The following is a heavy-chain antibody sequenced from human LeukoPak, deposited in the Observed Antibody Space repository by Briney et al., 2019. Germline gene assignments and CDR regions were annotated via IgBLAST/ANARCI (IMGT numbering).Heavy chain of an antibody. J-gene: IGHJ3*02. D-gene: IGHD1-26*01. CDR3: ARVGATDLVDAFDI. CDR2: ISWNSGSI. V-gene: IGHV3-9*01. CDR1: GFTFDDYA. Sequence: PGRSLRLSCAASGFTFDDYAMHWVRQAPGKGLEWVSGISWNSGSIGYADSVKGRFTISRDNAKNSLYLQMNSLRAEDTAVYYCARVGATDLVDAFDIWGQGTMVTVSS.